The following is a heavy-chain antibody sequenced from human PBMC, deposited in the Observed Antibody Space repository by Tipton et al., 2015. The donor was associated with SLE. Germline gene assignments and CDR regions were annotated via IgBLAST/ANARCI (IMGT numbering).Heavy chain of an antibody. CDR2: IYYSGST. CDR3: ARVSGSYMAYFQH. V-gene: IGHV4-39*07. Sequence: TLSLTCTVSGGSISSSSYYWGWIRQPPGKGLEWIGSIYYSGSTYYNPSLKSRVTISVDTSKNQFSLKLSSVTAADTAVYYCARVSGSYMAYFQHWGQGTLVTVSS. CDR1: GGSISSSSYY. D-gene: IGHD1-26*01. J-gene: IGHJ1*01.